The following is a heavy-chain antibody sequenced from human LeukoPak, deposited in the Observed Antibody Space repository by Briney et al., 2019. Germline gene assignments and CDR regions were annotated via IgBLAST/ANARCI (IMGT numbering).Heavy chain of an antibody. J-gene: IGHJ6*03. V-gene: IGHV3-7*01. D-gene: IGHD3-9*01. CDR2: IKQDGSEK. CDR1: GFTVSSYW. CDR3: ARDYYDILTGYYSYYYYYMDV. Sequence: GGSLRLSCAASGFTVSSYWMSWVRQAPGKGLEWVANIKQDGSEKYYVDSVKGRFTISRGNAKNSLYLQMNSLRAEDTAVYYCARDYYDILTGYYSYYYYYMDVWGKGTTVTISS.